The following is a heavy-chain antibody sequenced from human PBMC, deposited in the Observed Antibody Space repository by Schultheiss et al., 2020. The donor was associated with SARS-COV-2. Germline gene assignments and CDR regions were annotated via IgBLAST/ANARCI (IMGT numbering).Heavy chain of an antibody. J-gene: IGHJ6*02. CDR3: ARDVNAVRGVLSPGGMDV. D-gene: IGHD3-10*01. CDR1: GYTFTSYG. Sequence: ASVKVSCKASGYTFTSYGISWVRQAPGQGLEWMGWISAYNGNTNYAQKLQGRVTMTTDTSTSTAYMELRSLRSDDTAVYYCARDVNAVRGVLSPGGMDVWGQGTTVTVSS. CDR2: ISAYNGNT. V-gene: IGHV1-18*01.